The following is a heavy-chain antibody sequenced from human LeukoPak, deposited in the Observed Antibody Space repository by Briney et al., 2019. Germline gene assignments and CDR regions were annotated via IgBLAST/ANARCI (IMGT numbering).Heavy chain of an antibody. CDR3: ARLGPEELPTGRALDI. CDR2: VYYSGST. CDR1: GGSISGSY. D-gene: IGHD5-24*01. Sequence: PSETLSLTCTVSGGSISGSYWSWIRQPPGKGPEWIGYVYYSGSTNYNPSLKSRVTISVDTSKNQFSLKLNSVTAADTAVFYCARLGPEELPTGRALDIWGQGTLVSVSS. V-gene: IGHV4-59*08. J-gene: IGHJ3*02.